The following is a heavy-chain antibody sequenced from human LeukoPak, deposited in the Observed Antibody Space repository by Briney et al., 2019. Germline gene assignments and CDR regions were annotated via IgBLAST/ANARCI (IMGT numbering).Heavy chain of an antibody. J-gene: IGHJ6*02. Sequence: SETLSLTCTVSGDSISISSYYWSWIRQPPGKGLEWIGYIYYSGSTNYNPSLKSRVTISLDTSKNQFSLKLRSVTAADTAVYYCARDCGDSDCDYYGMDVWGQGTTVTVSS. CDR2: IYYSGST. CDR1: GDSISISSYY. D-gene: IGHD4-17*01. V-gene: IGHV4-61*01. CDR3: ARDCGDSDCDYYGMDV.